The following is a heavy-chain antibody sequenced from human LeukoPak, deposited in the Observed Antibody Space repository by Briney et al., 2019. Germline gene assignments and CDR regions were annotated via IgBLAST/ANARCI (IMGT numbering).Heavy chain of an antibody. CDR2: IYYSGST. CDR3: AREDYYDGSGQNWFDP. Sequence: SSETLSLTCTVSGGSISSYYWSWIRQPPGKGLEWIGYIYYSGSTNYNPSLKSRVTISVDTSKNQFSLKLSSVTAADTAVYYCAREDYYDGSGQNWFDPWGQGTLVTVSS. CDR1: GGSISSYY. J-gene: IGHJ5*02. V-gene: IGHV4-59*01. D-gene: IGHD3-22*01.